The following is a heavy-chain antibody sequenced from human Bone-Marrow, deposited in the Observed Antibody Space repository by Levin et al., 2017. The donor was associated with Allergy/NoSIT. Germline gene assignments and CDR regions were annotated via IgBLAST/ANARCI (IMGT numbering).Heavy chain of an antibody. V-gene: IGHV3-33*01. CDR1: GFSLNIFG. CDR3: ARNLAYGLDV. J-gene: IGHJ6*02. CDR2: IWHDAITT. Sequence: PGGSLRLSCTLSGFSLNIFGIHWVRQTPGKGLEWVAAIWHDAITTYYDDSVKGRFTVSTDPSKNTVLLHMSSLRAEDTALYYCARNLAYGLDVWGQGTTVTVSS.